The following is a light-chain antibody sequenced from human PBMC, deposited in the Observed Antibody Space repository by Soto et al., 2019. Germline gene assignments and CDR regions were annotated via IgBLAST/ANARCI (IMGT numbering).Light chain of an antibody. CDR2: GNS. Sequence: QLVLTQPPSVSGAPGQRVTISCTGSSSNIGAGYDVHWYQQLPGTAPKLLIYGNSNRPSGVPDRFSGSKSGTSASLAITGLQAEDEADYYCQSYDSSLSPVVFCGGTKLTVL. CDR1: SSNIGAGYD. J-gene: IGLJ2*01. V-gene: IGLV1-40*01. CDR3: QSYDSSLSPVV.